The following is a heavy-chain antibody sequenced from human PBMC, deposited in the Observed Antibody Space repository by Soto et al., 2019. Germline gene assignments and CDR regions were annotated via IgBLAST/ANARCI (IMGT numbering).Heavy chain of an antibody. CDR1: GGSISSYY. D-gene: IGHD6-13*01. V-gene: IGHV4-4*07. Sequence: TLSLTCTVSGGSISSYYWSWIRQPAGKGLEWIGRIYTSGSTNYNPSLKSRVTMSVDTSKNQFSLKLSSVTAADTAVYYCARVLAAGLLSYFDYWGQGTLVTVSS. J-gene: IGHJ4*02. CDR3: ARVLAAGLLSYFDY. CDR2: IYTSGST.